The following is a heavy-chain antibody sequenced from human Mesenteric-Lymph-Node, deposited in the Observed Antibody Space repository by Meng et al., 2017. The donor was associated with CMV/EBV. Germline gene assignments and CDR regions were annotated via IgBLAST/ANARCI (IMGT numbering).Heavy chain of an antibody. J-gene: IGHJ4*02. D-gene: IGHD2-21*01. Sequence: SETLSLTCTVSGGSVSSHSYYWSWIRQPPGKGLEWIGYIYYSGSTNYNPSLKSRVTISVDRSKNQFSLRLSSMTAADTAVYYCARAGHTGSPGYYLDYWGQGMLVTVSS. CDR2: IYYSGST. CDR1: GGSVSSHSYY. V-gene: IGHV4-61*01. CDR3: ARAGHTGSPGYYLDY.